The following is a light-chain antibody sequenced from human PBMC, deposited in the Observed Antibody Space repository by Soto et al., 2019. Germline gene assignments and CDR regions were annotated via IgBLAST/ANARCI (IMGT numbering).Light chain of an antibody. CDR3: QQRSNWRWT. J-gene: IGKJ1*01. CDR1: QSVSSY. V-gene: IGKV3-11*01. CDR2: DAS. Sequence: EMVLTQSPATLSLSPGERATLSCRARQSVSSYLAWYQQKPGQAPRLLIYDASNRATGIPARFSGSGSGTDFTLTISSLEPEDFAVYYCQQRSNWRWTFGQGTKVEIK.